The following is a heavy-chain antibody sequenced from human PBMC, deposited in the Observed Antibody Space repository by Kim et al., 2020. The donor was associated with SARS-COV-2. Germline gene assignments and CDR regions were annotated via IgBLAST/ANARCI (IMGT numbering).Heavy chain of an antibody. V-gene: IGHV4-34*01. J-gene: IGHJ4*02. CDR2: INHSGST. CDR3: ARGPRGGGSYSRVFFRPFDY. Sequence: SETLSLTCAVYGGSFSGYYWSWIRQPPGKGLEWIGEINHSGSTNYNPSLKSRVTISVDTSKNQFSLKLSSVTAADTAVYYCARGPRGGGSYSRVFFRPFDYWGQGTLVTVSS. CDR1: GGSFSGYY. D-gene: IGHD1-26*01.